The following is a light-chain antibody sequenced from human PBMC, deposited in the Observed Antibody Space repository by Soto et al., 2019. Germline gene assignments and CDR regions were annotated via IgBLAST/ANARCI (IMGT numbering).Light chain of an antibody. CDR1: SSDIGSYNH. CDR3: IAYTGSSTYYV. V-gene: IGLV2-14*01. Sequence: QSVLTQPASVSWSPGQAITIACSGTSSDIGSYNHVAWFQQFPGKSPKLTIYEVSSRPSGVSSRFSGSKSGNTASLTISGLQAEDEADYYCIAYTGSSTYYVFGSGTKVTVL. CDR2: EVS. J-gene: IGLJ1*01.